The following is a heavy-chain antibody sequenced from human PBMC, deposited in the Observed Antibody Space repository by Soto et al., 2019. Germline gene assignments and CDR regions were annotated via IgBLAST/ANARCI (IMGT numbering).Heavy chain of an antibody. CDR3: ARDRF. V-gene: IGHV3-30-3*01. Sequence: GSLRLSCAASGFTFSSYAMHWVRQAPGKGLEWVAGISYDGSNKYYSDSVQGRFTISRDNSKKTLYLKKNCLRAEDTAVYYCARDRFWGQGTTVTVSS. CDR2: ISYDGSNK. J-gene: IGHJ4*02. CDR1: GFTFSSYA.